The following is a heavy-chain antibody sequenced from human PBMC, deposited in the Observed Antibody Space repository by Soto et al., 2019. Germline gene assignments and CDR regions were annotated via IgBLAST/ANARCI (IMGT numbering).Heavy chain of an antibody. D-gene: IGHD2-15*01. V-gene: IGHV4-31*03. Sequence: QVQLQESGPGLVKPSQTLSLTCTVSGGPITNYWSWIRQHPGKGLEWIGYIYDSGSTYYNPSLKSRVTMSLDTSKTQLSLKLTSVTAADTAVYYCARVNLDSVTGMDVWGQGTTVTVSS. CDR3: ARVNLDSVTGMDV. J-gene: IGHJ6*02. CDR1: GGPITNY. CDR2: IYDSGST.